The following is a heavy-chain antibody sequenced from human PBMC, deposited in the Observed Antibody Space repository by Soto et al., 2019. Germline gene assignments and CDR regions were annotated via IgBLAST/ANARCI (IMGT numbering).Heavy chain of an antibody. V-gene: IGHV3-23*01. J-gene: IGHJ4*02. CDR2: ISVSGGST. D-gene: IGHD3-9*01. CDR3: ARTHYDILTGYYNRPIDY. CDR1: GFTFRSYA. Sequence: GGSLRLSCAASGFTFRSYAISWVRQAPGKGLEWVSAISVSGGSTYYADSVKGRFTISRDNSKNTLYLQMNSLRAEDTAVYYCARTHYDILTGYYNRPIDYWGQGTLVTVSS.